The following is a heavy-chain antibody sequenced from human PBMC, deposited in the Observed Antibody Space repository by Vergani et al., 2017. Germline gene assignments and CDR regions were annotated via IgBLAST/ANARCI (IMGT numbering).Heavy chain of an antibody. J-gene: IGHJ5*02. V-gene: IGHV4-34*01. Sequence: QVQLQQWGAGLLKPSETLSLTCAVYGGSFSGYYWSWIRQPPGKGLEWTGEINHSGSTNYNPSIKSRVTISVDTSKNQFSLKLSSVTAADTAVYYCASGLTGQWLVSSGWFDPGGQGTLVTVSS. CDR1: GGSFSGYY. D-gene: IGHD6-19*01. CDR3: ASGLTGQWLVSSGWFDP. CDR2: INHSGST.